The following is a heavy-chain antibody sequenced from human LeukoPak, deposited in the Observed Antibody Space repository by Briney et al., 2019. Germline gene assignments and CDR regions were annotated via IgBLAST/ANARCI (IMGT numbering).Heavy chain of an antibody. Sequence: GGSLRLSCAASGFTFSSYEMNWVRQAPGKGLEWVSYISSSGSTIYYADSVKGRFTISRDNSKNTLYLQMNSLRAEDTAVYYCARNRRYCSSTSCYGGWFDPWGQGTLVTVSS. J-gene: IGHJ5*02. V-gene: IGHV3-48*03. CDR1: GFTFSSYE. D-gene: IGHD2-2*01. CDR2: ISSSGSTI. CDR3: ARNRRYCSSTSCYGGWFDP.